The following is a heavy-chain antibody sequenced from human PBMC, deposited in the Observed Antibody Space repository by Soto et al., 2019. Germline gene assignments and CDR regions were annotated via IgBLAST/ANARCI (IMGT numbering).Heavy chain of an antibody. V-gene: IGHV3-7*01. CDR2: IKEDGSEK. CDR1: GFPFSAYW. CDR3: ARDLWWEHPFDC. J-gene: IGHJ4*02. D-gene: IGHD2-21*01. Sequence: ELRLVESGGGLVQPGGSPRLSCASSGFPFSAYWMSWVRQAPGKGLEWVANIKEDGSEKYYVDSVKGRFTISRDNAKNSLYLQMSSLRAEDTAVYYCARDLWWEHPFDCWGQGTLVTVSS.